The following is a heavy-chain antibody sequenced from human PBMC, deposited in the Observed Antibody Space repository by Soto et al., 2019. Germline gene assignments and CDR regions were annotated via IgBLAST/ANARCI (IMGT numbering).Heavy chain of an antibody. J-gene: IGHJ6*02. CDR1: GYTLTELS. V-gene: IGHV1-24*01. CDR2: FDPEDGET. Sequence: ASVKVSCKVSGYTLTELSMHWVRQAPGKGLEWMGGFDPEDGETIYAQKFQGRVTMTEDTSTDTAYMELSSLRSEDTAVYYCATEGQWLVRKRSYYYYGMDVWGQGTTVTVSS. D-gene: IGHD6-19*01. CDR3: ATEGQWLVRKRSYYYYGMDV.